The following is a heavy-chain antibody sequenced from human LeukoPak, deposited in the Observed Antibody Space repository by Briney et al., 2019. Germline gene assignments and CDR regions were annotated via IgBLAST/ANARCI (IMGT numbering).Heavy chain of an antibody. CDR3: AARYVRRDGSDY. D-gene: IGHD5-24*01. Sequence: ASVKVSCKASGYTFTSYGISWVRQAPGQGLEWMGWISAYNGNTNYAQKFQGRVTMTRDTSISTAYMELSRLRSDDTAVYYCAARYVRRDGSDYWGQGTLVTVSS. CDR1: GYTFTSYG. V-gene: IGHV1-18*01. J-gene: IGHJ4*02. CDR2: ISAYNGNT.